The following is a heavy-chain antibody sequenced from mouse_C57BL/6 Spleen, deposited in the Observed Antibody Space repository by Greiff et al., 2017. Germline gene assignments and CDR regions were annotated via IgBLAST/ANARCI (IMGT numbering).Heavy chain of an antibody. V-gene: IGHV1-64*01. Sequence: QVQLQQPGAELVKPGASVKLSCKASGYTFTSYWMHWVKQRPGQGLEWIGMIHPNSGSTNYNEKFTSKATLTVDKSSSTAYMQLSSLTSEDAAVYYCARDDGFWYFDVWGTGTTVTVSS. CDR2: IHPNSGST. J-gene: IGHJ1*03. CDR1: GYTFTSYW. CDR3: ARDDGFWYFDV. D-gene: IGHD2-3*01.